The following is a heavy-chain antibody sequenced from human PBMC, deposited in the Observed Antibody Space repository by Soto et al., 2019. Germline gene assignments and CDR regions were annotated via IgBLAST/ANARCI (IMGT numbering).Heavy chain of an antibody. Sequence: VSGPTLVNATETLTLTCTFSGFSLTIPGMCVSWIRQSPGKALDWLALIERDDDDKYYSTSLKTRLTISKDTRKNQVVLTMANMGQADTATYYCARSIRGTRRFNGMDVWGQGTTVTVYS. V-gene: IGHV2-70*13. CDR3: ARSIRGTRRFNGMDV. CDR2: IERDDDDK. D-gene: IGHD1-20*01. CDR1: GFSLTIPGMC. J-gene: IGHJ6*01.